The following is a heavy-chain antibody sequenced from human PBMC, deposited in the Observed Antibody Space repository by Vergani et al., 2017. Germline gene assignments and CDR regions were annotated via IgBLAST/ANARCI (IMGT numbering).Heavy chain of an antibody. D-gene: IGHD3-3*01. Sequence: QLQLQESGPGLVKPSETLSLTCTVSGGSISSSSYYWGWIRQPPGKGLEWIGSIYYSGSTYYNPSLKSRVTISVDTSKNQFSLKLSSVTAADTAVYYCAGSHFTIFGVVNNWFDPWGQGTLVTVSS. V-gene: IGHV4-39*07. CDR2: IYYSGST. CDR1: GGSISSSSYY. J-gene: IGHJ5*02. CDR3: AGSHFTIFGVVNNWFDP.